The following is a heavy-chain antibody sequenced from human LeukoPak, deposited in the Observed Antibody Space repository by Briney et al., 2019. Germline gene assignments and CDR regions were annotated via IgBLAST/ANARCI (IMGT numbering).Heavy chain of an antibody. J-gene: IGHJ4*02. V-gene: IGHV4-4*07. CDR2: IYTSGST. CDR3: ARGAGLRYFDY. CDR1: GGSISSYY. Sequence: SETLSLTCAVSGGSISSYYWSWIRQPAGKGLEWIGRIYTSGSTNYNPSLKNRVTMSVDTSKNQLSLNLSSVTAADTAVYYCARGAGLRYFDYWGQGTLVTVSS.